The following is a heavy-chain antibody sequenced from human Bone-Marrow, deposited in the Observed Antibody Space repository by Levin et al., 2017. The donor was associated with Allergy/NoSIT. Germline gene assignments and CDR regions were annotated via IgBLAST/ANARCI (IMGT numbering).Heavy chain of an antibody. D-gene: IGHD3-10*01. CDR1: GFTFSSYS. CDR2: ISSTSSSI. CDR3: ARVSASYYGSGSYYALDT. V-gene: IGHV3-21*01. Sequence: GESLKISCAASGFTFSSYSMNWVRQAPGKGLEWVSSISSTSSSIYYADSLQGRFTISRDNAKKSLYLQMNSLRAEDTAVYYCARVSASYYGSGSYYALDTWGQGTMVTVSS. J-gene: IGHJ3*02.